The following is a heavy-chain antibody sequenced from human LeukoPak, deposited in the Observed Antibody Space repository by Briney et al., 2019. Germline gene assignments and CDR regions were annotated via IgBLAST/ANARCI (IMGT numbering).Heavy chain of an antibody. CDR3: ASYGDYGGDAFDI. CDR2: IIPILGIA. J-gene: IGHJ3*02. Sequence: SVKVSCKASGGTFISYTISWVRQAPGQGLEWMGRIIPILGIANYAQKFQGRVTITADKSTSTAYMGLSSLRSEDTAVYYCASYGDYGGDAFDIWGQGTMVTVSS. CDR1: GGTFISYT. D-gene: IGHD4-17*01. V-gene: IGHV1-69*02.